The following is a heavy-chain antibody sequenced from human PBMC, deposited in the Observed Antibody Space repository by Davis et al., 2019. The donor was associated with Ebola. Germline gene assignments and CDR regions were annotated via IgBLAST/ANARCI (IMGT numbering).Heavy chain of an antibody. Sequence: SETLSLTCTVSGGSISRYYWSWIRQPPGKGLEWIGYINYSGNTNYNPSLKSRVTISVDTSKNQFSLKLSSVTAADTAVYYCASWNRSGWYLGWFDPWGQGTLVTVSS. CDR3: ASWNRSGWYLGWFDP. CDR2: INYSGNT. V-gene: IGHV4-59*01. J-gene: IGHJ5*02. CDR1: GGSISRYY. D-gene: IGHD6-19*01.